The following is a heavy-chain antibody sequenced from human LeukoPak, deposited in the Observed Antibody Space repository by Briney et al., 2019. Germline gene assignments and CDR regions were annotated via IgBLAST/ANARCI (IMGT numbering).Heavy chain of an antibody. Sequence: GGSLRLSCAASGFTFSSYAMTWVRQALAKGLEWVSTITSSAGNTYYADSVKGRFTISRDNSKNTLYLQMNSLRVDDTAIYYCARSNYFDYWGQGTLLTVSS. V-gene: IGHV3-23*01. J-gene: IGHJ4*02. CDR3: ARSNYFDY. CDR1: GFTFSSYA. CDR2: ITSSAGNT.